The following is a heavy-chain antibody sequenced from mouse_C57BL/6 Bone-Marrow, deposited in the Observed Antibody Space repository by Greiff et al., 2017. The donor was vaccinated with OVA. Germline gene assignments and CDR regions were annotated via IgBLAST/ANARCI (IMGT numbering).Heavy chain of an antibody. Sequence: QVQLQQSGAELVKPGASVKMSCKASGYTFTSYWLTWVKQRPGQGLEWIGDIYPGSGSTTYNAKIKSKATLTVVTSSSTAYMQLSSLTSEDSAVYYCARWKNGSGYYYFDYWGQGTTLTVSS. CDR2: IYPGSGST. D-gene: IGHD3-2*02. V-gene: IGHV1-55*01. CDR1: GYTFTSYW. CDR3: ARWKNGSGYYYFDY. J-gene: IGHJ2*01.